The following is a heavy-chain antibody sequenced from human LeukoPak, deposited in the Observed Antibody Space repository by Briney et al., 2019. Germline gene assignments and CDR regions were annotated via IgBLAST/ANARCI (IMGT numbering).Heavy chain of an antibody. CDR2: IIPIFGTP. D-gene: IGHD6-6*01. CDR1: GGTFSSYA. V-gene: IGHV1-69*05. CDR3: ALIDGIAARYAPVG. Sequence: SVKVSCKASGGTFSSYAISWVRQAPGQGLEWMGGIIPIFGTPNYAQKFQGRVTITTDESTSTAYMELSSLRSEDTAVYYCALIDGIAARYAPVGWGQGTLVTVSS. J-gene: IGHJ4*02.